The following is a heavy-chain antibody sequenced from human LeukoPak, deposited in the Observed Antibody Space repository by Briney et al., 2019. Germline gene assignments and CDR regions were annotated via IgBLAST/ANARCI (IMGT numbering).Heavy chain of an antibody. Sequence: GGSLRLSCAASGFTFDDYAMHWVRQAPGKGLEWVSLISGDGGSTYYADSVKGRFTISRDNSKNSLYLQMNSLRTEDTAVYYCAKGRGRVAGTWPPHRWGQGTLVTVSS. J-gene: IGHJ4*02. CDR2: ISGDGGST. CDR3: AKGRGRVAGTWPPHR. D-gene: IGHD6-19*01. CDR1: GFTFDDYA. V-gene: IGHV3-43*02.